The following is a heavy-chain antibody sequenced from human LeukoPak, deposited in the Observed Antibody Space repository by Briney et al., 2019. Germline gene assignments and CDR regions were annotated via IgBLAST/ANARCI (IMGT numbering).Heavy chain of an antibody. CDR3: ARVNRGDAFDI. CDR2: IWNDGSNT. D-gene: IGHD3-16*02. Sequence: PGRSLRHSCAASGVTLSKYVMKCGRQAPGKGLEWVAIIWNDGSNTVYADSVNGRFTISRDNSKNTLDLQMNSLRAEDTAVYYCARVNRGDAFDIWGQGKLVTVSS. V-gene: IGHV3-33*07. CDR1: GVTLSKYV. J-gene: IGHJ3*02.